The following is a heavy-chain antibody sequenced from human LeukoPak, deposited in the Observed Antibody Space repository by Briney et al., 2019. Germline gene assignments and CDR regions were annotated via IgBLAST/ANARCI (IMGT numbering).Heavy chain of an antibody. CDR3: AKGRVPYYDSLGDY. CDR1: GFTFTTNA. CDR2: VGSSGGST. V-gene: IGHV3-23*01. Sequence: TGGSLRLSCAASGFTFTTNAMSWVRQAPGKGLEWVSAVGSSGGSTYYADSVKGRFTISRDNSKNTLYLQMNSLRAEDTAVYYCAKGRVPYYDSLGDYWGQGTLVTVSS. J-gene: IGHJ4*02. D-gene: IGHD3-22*01.